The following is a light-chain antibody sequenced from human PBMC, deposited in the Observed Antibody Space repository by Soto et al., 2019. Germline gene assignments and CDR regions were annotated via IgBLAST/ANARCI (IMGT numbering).Light chain of an antibody. V-gene: IGLV2-8*01. CDR1: SSDVGGYNY. CDR2: EVS. J-gene: IGLJ1*01. Sequence: ALTQPPSASGSPGQSVTISCTGTSSDVGGYNYVSWYQQHPGKAPKLMIYEVSKRPSGVPDRFSGSKSGNTASLTVSGLQAEDEADYYCSSYAGSNNFVFGTGTKLTV. CDR3: SSYAGSNNFV.